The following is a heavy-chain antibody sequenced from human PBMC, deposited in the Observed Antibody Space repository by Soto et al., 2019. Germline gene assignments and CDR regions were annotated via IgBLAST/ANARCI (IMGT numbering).Heavy chain of an antibody. CDR1: GFTFSSYA. CDR3: AKERGYSYGYGY. J-gene: IGHJ4*02. CDR2: ISGSGGST. V-gene: IGHV3-23*01. D-gene: IGHD5-18*01. Sequence: GSLRLSCAASGFTFSSYAMSWVRQAPGKGLEWVSAISGSGGSTYYADSAKGRFTISRDNSKNTLYLQMNSPRAEDTAVYYCAKERGYSYGYGYWGQGTLVTVSS.